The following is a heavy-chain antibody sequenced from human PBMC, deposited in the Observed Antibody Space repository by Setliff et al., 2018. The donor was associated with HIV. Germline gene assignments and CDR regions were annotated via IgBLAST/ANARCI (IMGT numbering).Heavy chain of an antibody. V-gene: IGHV4-34*10. J-gene: IGHJ4*02. CDR1: TESLTRYD. CDR3: ARYSTLSTNFDY. CDR2: IDDSGSI. Sequence: SETLSLTCAVYTESLTRYDWAWIRQSPAKGLEWIGEIDDSGSIIYNPSLQSRVTMSVDTSKNQFSLKLAFVTAADTAVYYCARYSTLSTNFDYWGQGTLVTVSS. D-gene: IGHD4-17*01.